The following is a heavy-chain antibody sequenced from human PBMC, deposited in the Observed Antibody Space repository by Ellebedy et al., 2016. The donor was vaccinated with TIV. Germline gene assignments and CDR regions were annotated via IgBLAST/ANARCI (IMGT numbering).Heavy chain of an antibody. CDR2: INPNSGGT. V-gene: IGHV1-2*02. Sequence: AASVKVSCKASGYTFTGYYMHWVRQAPGQGLEWMGWINPNSGGTNYAQKFQGRVTMTRDTSISTAYMELSRLRSDDTAVYYCARDFDYGGYYYFDYWGQGTLVTVSS. CDR3: ARDFDYGGYYYFDY. J-gene: IGHJ4*02. D-gene: IGHD4-17*01. CDR1: GYTFTGYY.